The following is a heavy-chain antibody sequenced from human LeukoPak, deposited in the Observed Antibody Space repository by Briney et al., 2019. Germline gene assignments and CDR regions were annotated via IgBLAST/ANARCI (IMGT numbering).Heavy chain of an antibody. Sequence: GGSLRLSCAASGFTFSSYAMSWVRQAPGKGLEWVSAISGSGGSTYYADSVKGRFTISRDNSKNTLHLQMSSLRAEDTALYYCVKDRCDRATCPEVWGQGTLVTVSS. CDR1: GFTFSSYA. CDR3: VKDRCDRATCPEV. D-gene: IGHD1-14*01. CDR2: ISGSGGST. J-gene: IGHJ4*02. V-gene: IGHV3-23*01.